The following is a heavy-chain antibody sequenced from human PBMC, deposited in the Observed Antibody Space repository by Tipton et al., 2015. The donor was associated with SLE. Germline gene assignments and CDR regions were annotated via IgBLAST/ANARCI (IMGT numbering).Heavy chain of an antibody. CDR3: AIVPDY. V-gene: IGHV4-59*01. D-gene: IGHD6-6*01. J-gene: IGHJ4*02. CDR1: GGSITTYY. Sequence: TLSLTCSVSGGSITTYYWSWIRQPPGKGLEWIGHIYNSGSTYYNPSLKSRVTMSIDTSKNQFSLNLSSVTAADTAVYYCAIVPDYWGQGTLVTVSS. CDR2: IYNSGST.